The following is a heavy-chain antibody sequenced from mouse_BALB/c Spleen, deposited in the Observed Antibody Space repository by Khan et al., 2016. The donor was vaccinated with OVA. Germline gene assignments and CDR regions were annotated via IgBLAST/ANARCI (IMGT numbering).Heavy chain of an antibody. CDR3: ARHGSTSGFAY. CDR1: GYSFTSYY. Sequence: VQLQQSGPELMKPGASVKISCKASGYSFTSYYIHWVKQSHGKTLEWIGYIDPFNGGSTYNQKFNVKATLTVDKSSNTAYMHLSSLTSEDSAVYYCARHGSTSGFAYWSQGTLVTVSA. V-gene: IGHV1-31*01. J-gene: IGHJ3*01. D-gene: IGHD1-1*01. CDR2: IDPFNGGS.